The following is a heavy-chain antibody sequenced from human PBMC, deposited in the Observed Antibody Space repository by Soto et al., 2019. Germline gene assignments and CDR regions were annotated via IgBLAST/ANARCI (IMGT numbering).Heavy chain of an antibody. CDR3: ARAIYDSSGYDAFDI. D-gene: IGHD3-22*01. CDR1: GGSISSSNW. CDR2: IYHSGST. J-gene: IGHJ3*02. V-gene: IGHV4-4*02. Sequence: SETLSLTCAVPGGSISSSNWWSSVRQPPGKELEWIGEIYHSGSTNYNPSLKSRVTISVDKSKNQFSLKLSSVTAADTAVYYCARAIYDSSGYDAFDIWGQGTMVT.